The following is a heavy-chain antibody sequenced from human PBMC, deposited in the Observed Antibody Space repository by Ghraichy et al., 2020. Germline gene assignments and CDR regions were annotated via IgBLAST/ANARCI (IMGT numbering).Heavy chain of an antibody. Sequence: ASVKVSCKASGYILTDYYIHWVRQAPGQGLEWMGWINPNSGGANYEQNFQDRVTMTRDTSISTAYMELSRLRFDDTAVYYCARGGREIYYYYYFMDVWGKGTMVTVSS. CDR2: INPNSGGA. CDR3: ARGGREIYYYYYFMDV. V-gene: IGHV1-2*02. CDR1: GYILTDYY. J-gene: IGHJ6*03.